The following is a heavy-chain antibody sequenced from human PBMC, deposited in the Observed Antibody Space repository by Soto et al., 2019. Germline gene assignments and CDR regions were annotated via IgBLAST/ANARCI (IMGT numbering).Heavy chain of an antibody. CDR3: AKGYSGSQYGLFDY. CDR1: GFIFSHYA. V-gene: IGHV3-23*01. Sequence: DVQLLESGGGLAQPGGSLRLSCEASGFIFSHYAMTWVRQAPGKGLEWVSTVAYNGDPYSPDSVKGRFTISRDNSRNTVTLQMTSLRAEDTAVYYCAKGYSGSQYGLFDYWGQGTLVTVSS. CDR2: VAYNGDP. J-gene: IGHJ4*02. D-gene: IGHD1-26*01.